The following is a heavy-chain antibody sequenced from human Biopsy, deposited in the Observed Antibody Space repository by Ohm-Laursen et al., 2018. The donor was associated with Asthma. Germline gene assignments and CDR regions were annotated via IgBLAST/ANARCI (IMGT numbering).Heavy chain of an antibody. V-gene: IGHV1-3*04. CDR1: RDRFLTLA. CDR3: ARTYYDFLTGQVKDVFGV. CDR2: LNTVNGNT. Sequence: KECRDRFLTLAIPCIPQAPGGRREWIGCLNTVNGNTKYSQKFQGRVTITRDTSASTAYMELRSLRSEDTATYYCARTYYDFLTGQVKDVFGVWGQGTMVTVSS. J-gene: IGHJ3*01. D-gene: IGHD3-9*01.